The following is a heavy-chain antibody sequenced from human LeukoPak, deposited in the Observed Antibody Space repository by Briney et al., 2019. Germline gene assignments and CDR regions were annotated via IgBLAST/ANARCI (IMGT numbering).Heavy chain of an antibody. CDR1: GGSISSYY. Sequence: SETLSLTCTVPGGSISSYYWSWIRQPPGRGLEWIGYIYYSGSTNYNPSLKSRVTISIDTSKNQFSLKLSSVTAADTAVYYCPRVVVVPAGTWFDPWGQGTLVTVSS. D-gene: IGHD2-2*01. CDR3: PRVVVVPAGTWFDP. CDR2: IYYSGST. V-gene: IGHV4-59*01. J-gene: IGHJ5*02.